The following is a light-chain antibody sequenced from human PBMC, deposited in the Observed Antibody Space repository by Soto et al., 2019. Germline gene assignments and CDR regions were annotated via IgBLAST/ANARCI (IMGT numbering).Light chain of an antibody. Sequence: DIQMTQSPSSLSASVGDRVTLTCRASQSISSYLNWYQQKPGKAPELLIFAASSLHSGVPSRFSGGGSGTDFTLTISSLQPEDFATYYCQHSYSTPYTFGQGTKLEIK. J-gene: IGKJ2*01. CDR3: QHSYSTPYT. V-gene: IGKV1-39*01. CDR1: QSISSY. CDR2: AAS.